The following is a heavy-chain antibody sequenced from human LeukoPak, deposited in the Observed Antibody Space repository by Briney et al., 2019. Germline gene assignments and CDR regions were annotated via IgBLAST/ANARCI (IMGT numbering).Heavy chain of an antibody. CDR1: GFTFSSYA. J-gene: IGHJ6*02. CDR3: AKESYYGDFDYYYYYGMDV. CDR2: IRYDGSNK. D-gene: IGHD4-17*01. Sequence: GGSLRLSCAASGFTFSSYAMHWVRQAPGKGLEWVAFIRYDGSNKYYADSVKGRFTISRDNSKNTLYLQMNSLRAEDTAVYYCAKESYYGDFDYYYYYGMDVWGQGTTVTVSS. V-gene: IGHV3-30*02.